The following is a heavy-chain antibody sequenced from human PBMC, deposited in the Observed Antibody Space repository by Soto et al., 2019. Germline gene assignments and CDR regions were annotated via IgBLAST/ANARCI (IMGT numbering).Heavy chain of an antibody. Sequence: SETLSLTCTVSGGSISSSSYYWGWIRQPPGKGLEWIGSIYYSGSTYYNPSLKSRVTISVDTSKNQFSLKLSSVTAADTAVYYCARSDGYSSNGYYYYYYGMDVWGQGTTVTVSS. CDR3: ARSDGYSSNGYYYYYYGMDV. CDR1: GGSISSSSYY. J-gene: IGHJ6*02. V-gene: IGHV4-39*01. D-gene: IGHD5-18*01. CDR2: IYYSGST.